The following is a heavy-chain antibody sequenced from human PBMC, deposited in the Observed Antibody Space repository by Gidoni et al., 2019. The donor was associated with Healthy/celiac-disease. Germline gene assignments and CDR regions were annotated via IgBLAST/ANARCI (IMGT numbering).Heavy chain of an antibody. J-gene: IGHJ6*02. Sequence: EVQLVESGGGLVKPGGSLRRPCAASDVNDRRYSLHGARQPPGKGLEWVSSISSSSSYIYYADSVKGRFTISRDNAKNSLYLQMNSLRAEDTAVYYCARVGVLMVYAMHKIDSKYYYYYGMDVWGQGTTVTVSS. CDR3: ARVGVLMVYAMHKIDSKYYYYYGMDV. D-gene: IGHD2-8*01. V-gene: IGHV3-21*01. CDR1: DVNDRRYS. CDR2: ISSSSSYI.